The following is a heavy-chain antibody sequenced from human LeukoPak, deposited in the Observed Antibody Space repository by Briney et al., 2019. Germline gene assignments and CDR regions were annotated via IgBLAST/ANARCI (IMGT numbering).Heavy chain of an antibody. D-gene: IGHD2-8*02. J-gene: IGHJ4*02. V-gene: IGHV4-4*02. Sequence: SETLSLTCVVSGVSITNGYWWYWVRQTPGKGLEWIGEIYHNGRTKYNPSLKSRVSILVDKSKNQFSLNLNSVTAADTAVYYCAKATYAGAAAIVLKLVERTSYFDNWGQGILVTVSS. CDR3: AKATYAGAAAIVLKLVERTSYFDN. CDR1: GVSITNGYW. CDR2: IYHNGRT.